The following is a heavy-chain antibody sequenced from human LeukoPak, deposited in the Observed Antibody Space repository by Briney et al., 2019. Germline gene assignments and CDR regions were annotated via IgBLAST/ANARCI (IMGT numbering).Heavy chain of an antibody. D-gene: IGHD2-15*01. CDR2: IKQDGSEK. CDR1: GFTFSSYW. Sequence: PGGSLRLSCAASGFTFSSYWMSWVRQAPGKGLEWVANIKQDGSEKYYVDSVKGRFTISRDNAKNSLYLQMNSLRAEDTAVYYCARDRIEDTQDDSRYYYGMDVWGKGTTVTVSS. CDR3: ARDRIEDTQDDSRYYYGMDV. V-gene: IGHV3-7*03. J-gene: IGHJ6*04.